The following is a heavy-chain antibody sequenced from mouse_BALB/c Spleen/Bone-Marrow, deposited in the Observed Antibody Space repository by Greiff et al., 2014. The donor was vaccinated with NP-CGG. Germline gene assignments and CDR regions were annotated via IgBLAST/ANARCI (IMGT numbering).Heavy chain of an antibody. Sequence: VQLQQSGAELVKPGASVKLSCTASGFNIKDTYMHWVKQRPEQGLEWIGRIDPANGNTKYDPKFQGKATITADTSSNTAYLQLSSQTSEDTAVYYCAYGSSYDYFDYWGQGTTLTVSS. J-gene: IGHJ2*01. D-gene: IGHD1-1*01. CDR1: GFNIKDTY. CDR2: IDPANGNT. CDR3: AYGSSYDYFDY. V-gene: IGHV14-3*02.